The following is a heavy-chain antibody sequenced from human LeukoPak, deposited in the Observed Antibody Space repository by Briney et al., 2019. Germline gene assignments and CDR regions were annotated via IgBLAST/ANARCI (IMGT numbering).Heavy chain of an antibody. CDR3: ARGWERRDAFDI. J-gene: IGHJ3*02. CDR2: INPNSGGT. CDR1: GYTFTGYY. Sequence: ASAKVSCKASGYTFTGYYMHWVRQAPGQGLEWMGWINPNSGGTNYAQKFQGRVTMTRDTSISTAYMELSRLRSDDTAVYYCARGWERRDAFDIWGQGTMVTVSS. V-gene: IGHV1-2*02. D-gene: IGHD1-1*01.